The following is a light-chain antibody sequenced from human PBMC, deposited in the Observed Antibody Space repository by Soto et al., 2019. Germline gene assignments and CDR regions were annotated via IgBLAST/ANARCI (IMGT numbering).Light chain of an antibody. Sequence: DIQMTQSPSTLSASVGERVTITCRASQSISSWLAWYQQKPGKAPKLLIYKASSLESGVPSRFSGSGSGTEFTLTISSLQPDDFASYYCQQCNSYPWTFGQGTKVEIK. CDR2: KAS. J-gene: IGKJ1*01. CDR1: QSISSW. CDR3: QQCNSYPWT. V-gene: IGKV1-5*03.